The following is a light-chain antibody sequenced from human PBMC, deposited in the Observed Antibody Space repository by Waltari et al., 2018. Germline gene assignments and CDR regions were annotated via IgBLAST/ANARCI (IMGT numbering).Light chain of an antibody. CDR3: SSHTSSSTHV. CDR2: GVT. J-gene: IGLJ3*02. Sequence: QSALTQPASVSGSPGQSITISCPGTYSDVGRYDYLPWYQQHPGKAPKLLIYGVTNRPSGVSNRFSASKSGNTASLTISGLQAEDEADYYCSSHTSSSTHVFGGGTKLIVL. V-gene: IGLV2-14*03. CDR1: YSDVGRYDY.